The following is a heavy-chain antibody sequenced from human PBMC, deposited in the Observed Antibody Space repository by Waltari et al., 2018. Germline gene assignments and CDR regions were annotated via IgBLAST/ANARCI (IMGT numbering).Heavy chain of an antibody. CDR3: ARGDSGSYPNWFDP. CDR2: IYHSGST. Sequence: QLQLQESGPGLVKPSETLSLTCTVSGASVSSRIHYWGWIRQSPGKGLEWIGSIYHSGSTYYNPSLKSRVTISVDTSKNQFSLKLSSVTAADTAVYYCARGDSGSYPNWFDPWGQGTLVTVSS. V-gene: IGHV4-39*07. D-gene: IGHD1-26*01. J-gene: IGHJ5*02. CDR1: GASVSSRIHY.